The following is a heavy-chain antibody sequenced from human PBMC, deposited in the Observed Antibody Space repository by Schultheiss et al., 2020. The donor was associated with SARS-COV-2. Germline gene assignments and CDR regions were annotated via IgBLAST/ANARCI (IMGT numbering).Heavy chain of an antibody. V-gene: IGHV3-21*04. Sequence: GGSLRLSCAASGFTFSSYSMNWVRQAPGKGLEWVSSISSSSSYIYYADSVKGRFTISRDNSKNTLYLQMNSLRAEDTAVYYCARPAVSGYSFGYWGQGTLVTVSS. CDR3: ARPAVSGYSFGY. CDR2: ISSSSSYI. CDR1: GFTFSSYS. J-gene: IGHJ4*02. D-gene: IGHD3-22*01.